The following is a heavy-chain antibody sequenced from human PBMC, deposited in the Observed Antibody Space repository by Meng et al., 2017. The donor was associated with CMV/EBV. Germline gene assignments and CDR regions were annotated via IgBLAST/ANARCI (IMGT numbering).Heavy chain of an antibody. CDR1: GFIFSSYA. V-gene: IGHV3-23*01. D-gene: IGHD4-23*01. CDR3: AKNYVDNGPNIPWFDP. CDR2: ISNSGVST. Sequence: SGFIFSSYAMSWVRQAQGKGLEWVSGISNSGVSTYYADSVKGRFTVSRDNSKNTLNLQMNSLRAEDTAVYYCAKNYVDNGPNIPWFDPWGQGTLVTVSS. J-gene: IGHJ5*02.